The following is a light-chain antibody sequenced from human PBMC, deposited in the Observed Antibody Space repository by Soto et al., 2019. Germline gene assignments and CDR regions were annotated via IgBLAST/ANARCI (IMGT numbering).Light chain of an antibody. J-gene: IGKJ1*01. Sequence: DIQMTQSPSSLSASVGDRVTITCRASQRISTYLNWYQQKPGKAPKLLIYAASSLQSGVPSRFSGSGSGTDFTLTISSLQPEDFATYYCQQSYNTSWTFGQGTKVEIK. CDR3: QQSYNTSWT. CDR1: QRISTY. CDR2: AAS. V-gene: IGKV1-39*01.